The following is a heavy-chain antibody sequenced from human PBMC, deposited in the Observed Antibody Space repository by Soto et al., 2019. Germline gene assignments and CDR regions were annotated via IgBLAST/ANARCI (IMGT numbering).Heavy chain of an antibody. CDR2: IYYSGST. V-gene: IGHV4-39*01. D-gene: IGHD3-10*01. CDR3: ARHVHCRITMVRGVISPICYGMDV. CDR1: GGSISSSSYY. J-gene: IGHJ6*02. Sequence: SETLSLTCTVSGGSISSSSYYWGWIRQPPGKGLEWIGSIYYSGSTYYNPSLKSRVTISVDTSKNQFSLKLSSVTAADTAVYYCARHVHCRITMVRGVISPICYGMDVWGPGTTVTVSS.